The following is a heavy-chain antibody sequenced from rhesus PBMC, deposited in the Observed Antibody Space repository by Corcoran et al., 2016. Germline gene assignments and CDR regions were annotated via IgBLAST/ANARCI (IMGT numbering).Heavy chain of an antibody. V-gene: IGHV3S4*01. J-gene: IGHJ4*01. Sequence: EAQLVESGGALAQSGGALSLSCAAPGFTFSSYDMSWVRLALGQGLEWVSSLSRTGEIIYCTESVKGQFPISRDNAKNSVSLQRSGLRTEDPAIYYCTGGEYWGQGVLVTVSS. CDR1: GFTFSSYD. D-gene: IGHD1-44*01. CDR2: LSRTGEII. CDR3: TGGEY.